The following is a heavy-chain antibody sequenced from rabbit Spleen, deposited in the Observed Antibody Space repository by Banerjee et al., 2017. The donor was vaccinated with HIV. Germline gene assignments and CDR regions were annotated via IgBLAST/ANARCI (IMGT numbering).Heavy chain of an antibody. CDR3: ARETSSGWGIVSFYFSL. J-gene: IGHJ4*01. CDR2: IEGGSSAFS. D-gene: IGHD4-1*01. CDR1: GVSFSSNHY. Sequence: QEQLVESGGDLVKPGASLTLTCTASGVSFSSNHYMCWVRQAPGKGLEWIACIEGGSSAFSYFASWAKGRFTISKTSSTTVTLQMTSLTAADTATYFCARETSSGWGIVSFYFSLWGQGTLVTVS. V-gene: IGHV1S45*01.